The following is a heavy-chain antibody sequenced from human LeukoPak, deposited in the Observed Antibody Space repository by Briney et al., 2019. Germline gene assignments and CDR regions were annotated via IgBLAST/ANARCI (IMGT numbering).Heavy chain of an antibody. CDR2: INAGNGNT. Sequence: ASVKVSCKASGYTFTSYAMHWVRQAPGQRLEWMGWINAGNGNTKYSQKFQGRVTITRDTSASTAYMELSSLRSEDTAVYYCARDFYDSSAYPYFDYWGQGTLVTVSS. D-gene: IGHD3-22*01. J-gene: IGHJ4*02. CDR3: ARDFYDSSAYPYFDY. CDR1: GYTFTSYA. V-gene: IGHV1-3*01.